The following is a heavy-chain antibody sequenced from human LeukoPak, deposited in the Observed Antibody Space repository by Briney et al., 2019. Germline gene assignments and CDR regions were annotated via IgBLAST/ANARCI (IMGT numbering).Heavy chain of an antibody. Sequence: GGSLRLSCAASGFTFSSYAMSWVRQAPGKGLEWVSAISGSGGSTYYADSVKGRFTISRDNSKNTLYLQMNGLRAEDTAVYYCAKAAYWSSHIRNWFDPWGQGTLVTVSS. CDR1: GFTFSSYA. J-gene: IGHJ5*02. D-gene: IGHD2-15*01. V-gene: IGHV3-23*01. CDR3: AKAAYWSSHIRNWFDP. CDR2: ISGSGGST.